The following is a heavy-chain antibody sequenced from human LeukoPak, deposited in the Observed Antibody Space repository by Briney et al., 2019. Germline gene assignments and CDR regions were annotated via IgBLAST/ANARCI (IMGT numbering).Heavy chain of an antibody. CDR2: IRSKANSYAT. CDR3: TRRTRGYSYGPPYFDY. Sequence: GGSLRLSCAASGFTFSGSAMHWVRQASGKGLEWVGRIRSKANSYATAYAASVKGRFTISRDDSKNTAYLQMNSLKTEDTAVYYCTRRTRGYSYGPPYFDYWGQGTLVTVSS. J-gene: IGHJ4*02. CDR1: GFTFSGSA. V-gene: IGHV3-73*01. D-gene: IGHD5-18*01.